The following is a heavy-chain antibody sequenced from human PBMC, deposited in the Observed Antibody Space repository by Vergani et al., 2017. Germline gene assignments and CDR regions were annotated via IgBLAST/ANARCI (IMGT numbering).Heavy chain of an antibody. J-gene: IGHJ6*02. CDR3: AKPAAVGGMDV. CDR2: IYYSGST. CDR1: GGPISSYY. V-gene: IGHV4-59*08. Sequence: QVQLQESGPGLVKPSETLSLTCTVSGGPISSYYWSWIRQPPGKGLEWIGYIYYSGSTNYNPSLKSRVTISVDTSKNQFSLKLSSVTAADTAVYYCAKPAAVGGMDVWGQGTTVTVSS.